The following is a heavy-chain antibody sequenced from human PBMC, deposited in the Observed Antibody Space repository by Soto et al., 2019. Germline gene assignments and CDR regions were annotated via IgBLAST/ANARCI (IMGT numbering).Heavy chain of an antibody. CDR3: ARDPSTGSADY. CDR2: ISASGGST. D-gene: IGHD3-9*01. Sequence: EVQLLESGGDLVQPGGSLRLSCAASGFTFSSYAMNWVRQAPGKGLEWVSTISASGGSTYYTDSVRGRFTISRDNSKNTLSLQMHSPRAEDTAVYFCARDPSTGSADYWGQGTLVTVSS. V-gene: IGHV3-23*01. CDR1: GFTFSSYA. J-gene: IGHJ4*02.